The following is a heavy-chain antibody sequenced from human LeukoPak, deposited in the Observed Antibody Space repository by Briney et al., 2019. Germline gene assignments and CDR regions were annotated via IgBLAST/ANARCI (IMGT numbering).Heavy chain of an antibody. CDR2: LSGGSKTK. D-gene: IGHD7-27*01. Sequence: GGSLRLSCAVSGFTFKTYSMNWVRQAPGRGLEWLSYLSGGSKTKYYYTDSVKGRFTISRDNAKNSLYLQMNSLRAEDTAVYYCARGGTGDGEDYFDYWGQGTLVTVSS. CDR1: GFTFKTYS. V-gene: IGHV3-48*04. J-gene: IGHJ4*02. CDR3: ARGGTGDGEDYFDY.